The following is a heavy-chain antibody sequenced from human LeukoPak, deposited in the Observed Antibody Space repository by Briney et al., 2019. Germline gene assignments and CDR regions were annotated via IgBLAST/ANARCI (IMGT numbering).Heavy chain of an antibody. J-gene: IGHJ3*01. CDR2: VGESVHTT. Sequence: PGGSLRLSCVASGFTIATYGMSWVRLAPGKGLEWVSVVGESVHTTHYADSVKGRFFISRDNSKNTVHLEMNSLRAEDTAVYYCAKDSFIVVRGVGSDDGFAVWGQGTMVTVSS. CDR3: AKDSFIVVRGVGSDDGFAV. D-gene: IGHD3-10*01. CDR1: GFTIATYG. V-gene: IGHV3-23*01.